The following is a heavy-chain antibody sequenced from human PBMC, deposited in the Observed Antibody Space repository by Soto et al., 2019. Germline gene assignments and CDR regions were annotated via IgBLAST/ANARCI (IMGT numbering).Heavy chain of an antibody. Sequence: QVQLVQSGAEVKKPGSSVKVSCKASGGTFSSYTISWVRQAPGQGLEWMGRIIPILGIANYAQKFQGRVTITADKSTGTAYMERSSLRSEDTAVYYCAGGNADFDWLLIDYWGQGTLVTVSS. CDR3: AGGNADFDWLLIDY. CDR1: GGTFSSYT. CDR2: IIPILGIA. J-gene: IGHJ4*02. V-gene: IGHV1-69*02. D-gene: IGHD3-9*01.